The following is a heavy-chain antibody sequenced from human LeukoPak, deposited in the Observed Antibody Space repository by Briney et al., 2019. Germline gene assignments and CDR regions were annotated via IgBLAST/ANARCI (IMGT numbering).Heavy chain of an antibody. J-gene: IGHJ4*02. CDR2: IGEDGSEK. Sequence: GGSLRLSCAASGFTFSNYWVIWVRQAPGKGLEWVANIGEDGSEKYYVDSVKGRFTISRDNAKNSLYLQMNSLRAEDTAVYYCARGPVPGPLEYWGQGTLVGVSS. V-gene: IGHV3-7*03. CDR1: GFTFSNYW. CDR3: ARGPVPGPLEY.